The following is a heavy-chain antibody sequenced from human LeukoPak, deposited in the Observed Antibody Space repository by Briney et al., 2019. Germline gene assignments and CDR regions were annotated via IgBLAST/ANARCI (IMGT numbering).Heavy chain of an antibody. CDR3: AREKGPAAGFDDAFDI. Sequence: PSETLSLTCTVSGGSISNDYWSWIRQAAGKELEWIGRIYTRGSTNYNPSLKSRVTISVDTSKNQFSLKLSSVTAADTAVYYCAREKGPAAGFDDAFDIWGQGTMVTVSS. D-gene: IGHD6-13*01. CDR1: GGSISNDY. CDR2: IYTRGST. J-gene: IGHJ3*02. V-gene: IGHV4-4*07.